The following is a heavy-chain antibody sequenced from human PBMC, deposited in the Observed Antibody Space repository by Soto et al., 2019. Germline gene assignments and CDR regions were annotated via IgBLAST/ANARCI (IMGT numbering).Heavy chain of an antibody. CDR2: IYHSGST. V-gene: IGHV4-4*02. Sequence: QVQLQESGPGLVRPSGTLSLTCAVSGGSISSNNWWSWVRQPPGKGLEWIGEIYHSGSTNYNPSLNRRVTMSVVPSKNLFSLTLNSVTAADTAFYYCARDQGSHPGDWGQGTLVSVSS. D-gene: IGHD6-13*01. CDR1: GGSISSNNW. CDR3: ARDQGSHPGD. J-gene: IGHJ4*02.